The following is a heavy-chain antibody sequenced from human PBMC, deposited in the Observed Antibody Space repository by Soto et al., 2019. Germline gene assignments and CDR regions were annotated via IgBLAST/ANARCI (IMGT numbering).Heavy chain of an antibody. V-gene: IGHV1-18*01. D-gene: IGHD3-10*01. Sequence: ASVKGSCKASGYTFTSYGISWVRQAPGQGLEWMGWISAYNVNTNYAQNLQARVTMTTDTSTSTAYMELRSLRSDDTAVYYCARESDYYGSGSYYLPDYWGQGTLVTVSS. J-gene: IGHJ4*02. CDR1: GYTFTSYG. CDR2: ISAYNVNT. CDR3: ARESDYYGSGSYYLPDY.